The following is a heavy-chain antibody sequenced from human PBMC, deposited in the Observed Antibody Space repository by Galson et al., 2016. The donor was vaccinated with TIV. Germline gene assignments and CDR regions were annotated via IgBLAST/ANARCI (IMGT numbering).Heavy chain of an antibody. J-gene: IGHJ6*02. CDR2: ISGGGGST. V-gene: IGHV3-23*01. CDR1: GFTFSIFA. D-gene: IGHD3-22*01. CDR3: TKVPSSGFSYYYGLDV. Sequence: SLRLSCAASGFTFSIFAMTWVRQAPGMGLEWVSAISGGGGSTYYADSVKGRFTVPRDNSKNTLVPQLNSLRAGDTAVYYCTKVPSSGFSYYYGLDVWGQGTTVTVSS.